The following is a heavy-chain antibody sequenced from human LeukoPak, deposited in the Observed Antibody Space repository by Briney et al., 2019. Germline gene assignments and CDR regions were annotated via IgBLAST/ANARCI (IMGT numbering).Heavy chain of an antibody. CDR2: IYYSGST. CDR1: GYSITSSSW. J-gene: IGHJ5*02. CDR3: ARDGDYDSSGYYYFSWFDP. D-gene: IGHD3-22*01. V-gene: IGHV4-28*03. Sequence: SDTLSLTCAVSGYSITSSSWWGWIRQPPGKGLEWIGYIYYSGSTNYNPSLKSRVTISVDTSKNQFSLKLSSVTAADTAVYYCARDGDYDSSGYYYFSWFDPWGQGTLVTVSS.